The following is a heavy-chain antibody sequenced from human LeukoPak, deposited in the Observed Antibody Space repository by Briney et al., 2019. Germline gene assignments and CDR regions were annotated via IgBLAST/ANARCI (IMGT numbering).Heavy chain of an antibody. CDR2: ISSSSSAI. CDR3: ARDGGSSWYGAFDI. V-gene: IGHV3-48*01. J-gene: IGHJ3*02. CDR1: GFTFSSYG. D-gene: IGHD6-13*01. Sequence: PGGSLRLSCAASGFTFSSYGMHWVRQAPGKGLEWVSYISSSSSAIYYADSVKGRFTISRDNAKNSVYLQMNSLRAEDRAVYYCARDGGSSWYGAFDIWGQGTMVTVSS.